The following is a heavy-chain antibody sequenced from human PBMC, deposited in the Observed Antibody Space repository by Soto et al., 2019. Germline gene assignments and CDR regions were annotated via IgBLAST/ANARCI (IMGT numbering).Heavy chain of an antibody. V-gene: IGHV2-70*01. J-gene: IGHJ5*02. CDR1: GFSLSHSGMC. CDR3: ARIIAAAGTFDP. CDR2: IDWDDDK. D-gene: IGHD6-13*01. Sequence: SGPTLVNPPHTLTLTCTFSGFSLSHSGMCVSWLLQPPGKALEWLALIDWDDDKYYSTSLKTRLTISKDTSKNQVVLTMTNMDPVDTATYYCARIIAAAGTFDPWGQGTLVTVSS.